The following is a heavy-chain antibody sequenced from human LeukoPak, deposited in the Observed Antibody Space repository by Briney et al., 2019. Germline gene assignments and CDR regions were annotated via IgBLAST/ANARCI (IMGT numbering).Heavy chain of an antibody. D-gene: IGHD6-13*01. J-gene: IGHJ4*02. CDR3: ASASSHRIAAGGDY. CDR1: GFTFSNYW. Sequence: PGGSLRLSCAASGFTFSNYWMHWVRQAPGKGLEGVSRINSDGSSRNYADSVKGRFTISRDNAKNTLYLQMNSLRAEDTAVYYCASASSHRIAAGGDYWGQGTLVTVSS. CDR2: INSDGSSR. V-gene: IGHV3-74*01.